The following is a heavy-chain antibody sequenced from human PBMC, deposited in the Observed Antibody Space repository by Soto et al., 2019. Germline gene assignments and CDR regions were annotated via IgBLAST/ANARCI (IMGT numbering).Heavy chain of an antibody. D-gene: IGHD3-10*01. CDR1: GYTFTGYY. CDR2: INPNSGGT. V-gene: IGHV1-2*04. J-gene: IGHJ4*02. Sequence: ASVKVSCKTSGYTFTGYYMHWVRQAPGQGLEWMGWINPNSGGTNYAQKFQGWVTMTRDTSISTAYMELSRLRSDDTAVYYCARDARGDEAPMDYWGQGTLVTVSS. CDR3: ARDARGDEAPMDY.